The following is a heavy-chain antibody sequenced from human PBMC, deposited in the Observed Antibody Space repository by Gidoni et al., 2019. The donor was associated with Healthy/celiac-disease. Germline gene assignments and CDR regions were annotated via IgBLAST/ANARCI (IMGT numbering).Heavy chain of an antibody. CDR3: ARMQGLVGATPPDY. Sequence: QVQLVQSGAEVKKPGSSVKVSCKASGGTFSSYTISWVRQAPGQGLEWMGRIIPILGIANYAQKFQGRVTITADKSTSTAYMELSSLRSEDTAVYYCARMQGLVGATPPDYWGQGTLVTVSS. V-gene: IGHV1-69*02. J-gene: IGHJ4*02. D-gene: IGHD1-26*01. CDR2: IIPILGIA. CDR1: GGTFSSYT.